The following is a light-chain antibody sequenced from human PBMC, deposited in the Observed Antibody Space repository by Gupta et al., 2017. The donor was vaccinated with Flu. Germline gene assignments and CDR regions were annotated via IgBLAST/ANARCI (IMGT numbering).Light chain of an antibody. CDR3: EQLGNPPLT. Sequence: EIVLTQSPGTLSLSPGERATLSCRASQSVNNNYLAWYQQKPGQAPRLLIYGASSRATGIPDRFSGSGSGTDFTLTINRLEPEDFAVYYCEQLGNPPLTFGGGTKVEI. V-gene: IGKV3-20*01. CDR1: QSVNNNY. CDR2: GAS. J-gene: IGKJ4*01.